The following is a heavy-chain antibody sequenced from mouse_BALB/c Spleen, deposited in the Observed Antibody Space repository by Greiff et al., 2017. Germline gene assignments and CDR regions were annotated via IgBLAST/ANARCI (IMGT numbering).Heavy chain of an antibody. D-gene: IGHD1-3*01. CDR3: ARGKGVYFDY. V-gene: IGHV5-12-1*01. CDR2: ISSGGGST. CDR1: GFAFSSYD. Sequence: EGKLVESGGGLVKPGGSLKLSCAASGFAFSSYDMSWVRQTPEKRLEWVAYISSGGGSTYYPDTVKGRFTISRDNAKNTLYLQMSSLKSEDTAMYYCARGKGVYFDYWGQGTTLTVSS. J-gene: IGHJ2*01.